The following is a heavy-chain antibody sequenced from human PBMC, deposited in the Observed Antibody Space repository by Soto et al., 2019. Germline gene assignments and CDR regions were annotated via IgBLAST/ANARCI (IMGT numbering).Heavy chain of an antibody. CDR3: ARAGYSSSSLIYFDY. CDR2: IYYSGST. CDR1: GGSISSYY. D-gene: IGHD6-13*01. V-gene: IGHV4-59*01. Sequence: SETLSLTCTVSGGSISSYYWSWIRQPPGKGLEWIGYIYYSGSTNYNPSLKSRVTISVDTSKNQFSLKLSSVTAADTAVYYCARAGYSSSSLIYFDYWGQGTLVTVSS. J-gene: IGHJ4*02.